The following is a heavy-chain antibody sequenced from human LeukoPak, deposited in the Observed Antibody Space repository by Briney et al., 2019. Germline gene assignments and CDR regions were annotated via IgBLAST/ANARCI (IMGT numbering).Heavy chain of an antibody. CDR3: AKLVGGLPLYL. J-gene: IGHJ3*01. Sequence: PGGSLRLSCVASGFTFSSYAMSWVRQAPGKGLEWVSAISGSGDTTYYADSVKGRFTISRDNSKNSLYLQMNSLRVEDTALYYCAKLVGGLPLYLWGQGTVVTVSS. CDR2: ISGSGDTT. V-gene: IGHV3-23*01. D-gene: IGHD1-26*01. CDR1: GFTFSSYA.